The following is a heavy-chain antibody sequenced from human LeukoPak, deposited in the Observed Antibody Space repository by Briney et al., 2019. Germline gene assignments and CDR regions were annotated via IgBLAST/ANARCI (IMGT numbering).Heavy chain of an antibody. CDR2: ISGSGGST. V-gene: IGHV3-23*01. J-gene: IGHJ6*02. CDR3: AKEGEDYSNFHYHYGMDV. Sequence: GGSLRLSCAASGFTFSSYAMSWVRQAPGKGLEWVSAISGSGGSTYYADSVKGRFTISRDNSKNTLYLQMNSLRAEDTAVYYCAKEGEDYSNFHYHYGMDVWGQGTTVTVSS. CDR1: GFTFSSYA. D-gene: IGHD4-11*01.